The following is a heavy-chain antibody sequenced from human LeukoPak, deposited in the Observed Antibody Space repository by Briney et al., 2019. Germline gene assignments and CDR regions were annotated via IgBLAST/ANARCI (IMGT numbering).Heavy chain of an antibody. V-gene: IGHV3-66*02. J-gene: IGHJ5*02. D-gene: IGHD3-22*01. CDR3: ARFITMMSIGNWFDP. CDR1: GFTVSSNY. CDR2: IYSGGST. Sequence: GGSLRLSCAASGFTVSSNYMSWVRQAPGKGLEWVSVIYSGGSTYYADSVEGRFTISRDNSKNTLYLQMNSLRAEDTAVYYCARFITMMSIGNWFDPWGQGTLVTVSS.